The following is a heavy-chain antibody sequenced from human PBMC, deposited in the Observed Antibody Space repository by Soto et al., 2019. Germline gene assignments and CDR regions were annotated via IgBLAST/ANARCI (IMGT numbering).Heavy chain of an antibody. CDR2: INAGNGNT. CDR3: ARGQLHYDSGGPDY. Sequence: QVQLVQSGAEVKKPGASVKVSCKASGYTFTSYAMHWVRQAPGQRLEWMGWINAGNGNTKYSQKFQGRVTITRDTSASTAYMELSSLRSEDTAVYYCARGQLHYDSGGPDYRGQGTLVTVSS. V-gene: IGHV1-3*01. CDR1: GYTFTSYA. J-gene: IGHJ4*02. D-gene: IGHD3-22*01.